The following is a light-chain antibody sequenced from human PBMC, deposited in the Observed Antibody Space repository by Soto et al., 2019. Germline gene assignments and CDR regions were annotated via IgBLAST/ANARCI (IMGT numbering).Light chain of an antibody. CDR3: QQYNNWWT. V-gene: IGKV3-15*01. CDR1: QSVSNN. J-gene: IGKJ1*01. Sequence: ETVMTQSPATLSVSPGEGATLSCRASQSVSNNYLAWYQQKPGQAPRLLIYGASTRATGIPARFSGSGSGTEFTLTISSLQSEDFAVYYCQQYNNWWTFGQGTKV. CDR2: GAS.